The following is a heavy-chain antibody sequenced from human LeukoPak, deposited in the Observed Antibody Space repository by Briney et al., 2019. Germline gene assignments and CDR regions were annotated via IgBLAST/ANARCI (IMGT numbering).Heavy chain of an antibody. CDR3: AKDYYDFWSGYSQPFDY. J-gene: IGHJ4*02. CDR1: GFTFSSYA. V-gene: IGHV3-23*01. D-gene: IGHD3-3*01. Sequence: GGSLRLSCAASGFTFSSYAMSWVRQAPGKGLEWVSAISGSGGSTYYADSVKGRFTISRDNSKNTLYLQMNSLSAEDTAVYYCAKDYYDFWSGYSQPFDYWGQGTLVTVSS. CDR2: ISGSGGST.